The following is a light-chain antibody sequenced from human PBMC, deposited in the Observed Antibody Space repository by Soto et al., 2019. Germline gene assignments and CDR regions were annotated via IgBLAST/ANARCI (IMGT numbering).Light chain of an antibody. Sequence: QSVLTQPASVSGSPGPSITISCTGTSSDVGGYNYVSWYQHHPGKAPKLMIFDVSNRPSGVSNRFSGSKSGNTASLTISGLQPEDEADYSCSSYTTSNTRQIVFGTGTKVTVL. CDR3: SSYTTSNTRQIV. J-gene: IGLJ1*01. V-gene: IGLV2-14*03. CDR1: SSDVGGYNY. CDR2: DVS.